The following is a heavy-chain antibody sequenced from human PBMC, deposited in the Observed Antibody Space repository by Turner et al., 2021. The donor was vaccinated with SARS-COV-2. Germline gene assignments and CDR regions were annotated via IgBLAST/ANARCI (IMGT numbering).Heavy chain of an antibody. D-gene: IGHD5-18*01. V-gene: IGHV4-39*01. Sequence: QLQLQESGPGLVKPSETLSLTCTVSGGSISSSSYYWGWIRQPPGKGLEWIGSIYDSGSTYYNPSLKSRVTISVDTSKSQFSLKLRSVTAADTAVYYCAGERIQLRSAGYGMDVWGQGTTVTVS. J-gene: IGHJ6*02. CDR3: AGERIQLRSAGYGMDV. CDR1: GGSISSSSYY. CDR2: IYDSGST.